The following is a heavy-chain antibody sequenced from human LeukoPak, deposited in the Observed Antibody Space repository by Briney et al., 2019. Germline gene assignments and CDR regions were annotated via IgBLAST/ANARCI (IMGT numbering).Heavy chain of an antibody. J-gene: IGHJ4*02. D-gene: IGHD6-19*01. V-gene: IGHV1-8*02. CDR3: ARHSSGWYR. CDR1: GYIFRNFG. CDR2: MNPNSGNT. Sequence: ASVKVSCKASGYIFRNFGVGWVRQAPGQGLEWMGWMNPNSGNTGYAQKFQGRVTMTRNTSISTAYMELSSLRSEDTAVYYCARHSSGWYRWGQGTLVTVSS.